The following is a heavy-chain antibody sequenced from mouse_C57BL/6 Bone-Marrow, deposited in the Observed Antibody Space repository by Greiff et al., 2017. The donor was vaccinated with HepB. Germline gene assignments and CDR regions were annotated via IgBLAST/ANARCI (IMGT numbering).Heavy chain of an antibody. CDR1: GFTFSDYG. D-gene: IGHD2-3*01. CDR3: ARNDGPGFAY. Sequence: EVQRVESGGGLVKPGGSLKLSCAASGFTFSDYGMHWVRQAPEKGLEWVAYISSGSSTIYYADTVKGRFTISRDNAKNTLFLQMTRLRSEDTAMYYCARNDGPGFAYWGQGTLVTVSA. V-gene: IGHV5-17*01. CDR2: ISSGSSTI. J-gene: IGHJ3*01.